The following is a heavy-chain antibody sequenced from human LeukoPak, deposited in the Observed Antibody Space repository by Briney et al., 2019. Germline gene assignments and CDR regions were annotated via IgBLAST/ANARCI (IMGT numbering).Heavy chain of an antibody. Sequence: GGSLRLSCAASGFTFSSYSVNWVRQAPGKGLEWVSYISSSSSTIYYADSVKGRFTISRDNAKNSLYLQMNSLRAEDTAVYYCAKGPETGDEDAFDIWGQGTMVTVSS. CDR2: ISSSSSTI. V-gene: IGHV3-48*04. CDR3: AKGPETGDEDAFDI. J-gene: IGHJ3*02. CDR1: GFTFSSYS. D-gene: IGHD7-27*01.